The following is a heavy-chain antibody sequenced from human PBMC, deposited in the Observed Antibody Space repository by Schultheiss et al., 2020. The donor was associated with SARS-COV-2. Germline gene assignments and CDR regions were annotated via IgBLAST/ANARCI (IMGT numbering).Heavy chain of an antibody. CDR2: ISGSGGST. Sequence: GGSLRLSCAASGFTFSSYAMSWVRQAPGKGLEWVSAISGSGGSTYYADSVKGRFTISRENAKNSLYLQMNSLRAGDTAVYYCARGYREYYMDVWGKGTTVTSP. J-gene: IGHJ6*03. V-gene: IGHV3-23*01. D-gene: IGHD1-26*01. CDR3: ARGYREYYMDV. CDR1: GFTFSSYA.